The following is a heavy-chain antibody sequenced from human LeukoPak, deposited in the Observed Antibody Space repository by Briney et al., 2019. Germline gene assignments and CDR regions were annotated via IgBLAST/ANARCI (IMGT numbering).Heavy chain of an antibody. Sequence: ASVKVSCKASGYTFTGYYMHWVRQAPGQGLEWMGWINPNSGGTNYAQKFQGRVTMTRDTSISTAYMELRSLRSDDTAVYYCARDRMGYCTNGVCRYYYYYYMDVWGKGTTVTVSS. D-gene: IGHD2-8*01. V-gene: IGHV1-2*02. CDR2: INPNSGGT. CDR1: GYTFTGYY. J-gene: IGHJ6*03. CDR3: ARDRMGYCTNGVCRYYYYYYMDV.